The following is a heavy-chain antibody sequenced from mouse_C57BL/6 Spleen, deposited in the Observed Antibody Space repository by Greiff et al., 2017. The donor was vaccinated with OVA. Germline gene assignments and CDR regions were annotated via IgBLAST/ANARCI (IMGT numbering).Heavy chain of an antibody. D-gene: IGHD2-3*01. CDR3: ARSGDGYSYYYAMDY. Sequence: QVQLKQPGAELVRPGSSVKLSCKASGYTFTSYWMHWVKQRPIQGLEWIGNIDPSDSETHYNQKFKDKATLTVDKSSSTAYMQLSSLTSEDSAVYCCARSGDGYSYYYAMDYWGQGTSVTVSS. J-gene: IGHJ4*01. CDR1: GYTFTSYW. V-gene: IGHV1-52*01. CDR2: IDPSDSET.